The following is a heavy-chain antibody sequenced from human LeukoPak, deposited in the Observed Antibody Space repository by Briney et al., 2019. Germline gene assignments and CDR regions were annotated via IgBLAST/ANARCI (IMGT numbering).Heavy chain of an antibody. CDR3: ARGYKGYYYDSSGDDY. Sequence: PGGSLRLSCAASGFTFSSYAMHWVRQAPGKGLEWVAAISYDGSNKYYADSVKGRFTISRDNSKNTLYLQMNSLRAEDTAVYYCARGYKGYYYDSSGDDYWGQGTLVTVSS. CDR2: ISYDGSNK. J-gene: IGHJ4*02. D-gene: IGHD3-22*01. CDR1: GFTFSSYA. V-gene: IGHV3-30-3*01.